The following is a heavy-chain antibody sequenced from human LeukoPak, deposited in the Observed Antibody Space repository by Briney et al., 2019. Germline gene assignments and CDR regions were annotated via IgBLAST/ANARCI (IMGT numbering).Heavy chain of an antibody. J-gene: IGHJ6*02. V-gene: IGHV3-23*01. CDR1: GFTFSSYA. D-gene: IGHD6-13*01. Sequence: GGSLRLSCAASGFTFSSYAMSWVRQAPGKGLEWVSAISGSGGSTYYADSVKGRFTISRDNSKNTLYLQMNSLRAEDTAVYYCASAAASGDYYYYGMDVWGQGTTVTVSS. CDR2: ISGSGGST. CDR3: ASAAASGDYYYYGMDV.